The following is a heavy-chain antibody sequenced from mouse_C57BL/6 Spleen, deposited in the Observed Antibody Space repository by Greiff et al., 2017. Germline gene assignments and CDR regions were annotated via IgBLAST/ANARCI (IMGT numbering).Heavy chain of an antibody. CDR3: ARFPLYGNYWYFDV. CDR2: IRNKANGYTT. V-gene: IGHV7-3*01. CDR1: GFTFTDYY. D-gene: IGHD2-1*01. J-gene: IGHJ1*03. Sequence: EVKLMESGGGLVQPGGSLSLSCAASGFTFTDYYMSWVRQPPGKALEWLGFIRNKANGYTTEYSASVKGRFTISRDNSQSILYLQMNALRAEDSATYYCARFPLYGNYWYFDVWGTGTTVTVSS.